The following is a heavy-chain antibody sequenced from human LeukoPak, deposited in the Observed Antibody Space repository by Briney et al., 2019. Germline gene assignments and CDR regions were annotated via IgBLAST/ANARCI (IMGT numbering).Heavy chain of an antibody. CDR3: ARDPNWGSGGFDY. CDR2: IYSGGST. V-gene: IGHV3-66*01. J-gene: IGHJ4*02. CDR1: GFTVSSNY. D-gene: IGHD7-27*01. Sequence: GGSLRLSCAASGFTVSSNYMSWVRQAPGKGLEWVSVIYSGGSTYYADSVKGRFTISRDNSKNTLYLQMNDLRPDDTAVYYCARDPNWGSGGFDYWGQGTLVTVST.